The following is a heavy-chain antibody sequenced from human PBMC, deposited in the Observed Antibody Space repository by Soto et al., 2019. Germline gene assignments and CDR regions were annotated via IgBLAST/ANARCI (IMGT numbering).Heavy chain of an antibody. D-gene: IGHD5-12*01. J-gene: IGHJ4*02. CDR2: VKDGGHT. CDR3: ARGQEGVVATH. V-gene: IGHV4-34*01. CDR1: GGSLSGYY. Sequence: QVQLQQWGAGLLKPSETLSLNRAVTGGSLSGYYWSWIRQPPGKGLEWIGEVKDGGHTNYSPSLRGRVTISSDTSNNQCSLRPNSVTAADTGVYYCARGQEGVVATHWDQGSLVTVSS.